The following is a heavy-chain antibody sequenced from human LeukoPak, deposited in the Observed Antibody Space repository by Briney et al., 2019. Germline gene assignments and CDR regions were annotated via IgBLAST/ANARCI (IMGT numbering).Heavy chain of an antibody. J-gene: IGHJ6*03. V-gene: IGHV3-48*03. Sequence: PGGSLRLSCAASGFTFSSYEMNWVRQAPGKGLEWVSYISSSGSTIYYADSVKGRFTISRDNAKNSLYLQMNSLRAEDTAVYYCAKVGQPLWYYYMDVWGKGATVTVCS. CDR3: AKVGQPLWYYYMDV. CDR1: GFTFSSYE. D-gene: IGHD2-21*01. CDR2: ISSSGSTI.